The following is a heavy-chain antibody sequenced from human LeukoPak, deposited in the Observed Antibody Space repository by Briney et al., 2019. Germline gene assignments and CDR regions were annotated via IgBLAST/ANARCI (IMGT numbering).Heavy chain of an antibody. CDR1: GFSFGNSW. J-gene: IGHJ4*02. D-gene: IGHD1-26*01. CDR2: IKQDGNEK. V-gene: IGHV3-7*01. CDR3: AKSGGFFDT. Sequence: GGSLRLSCAASGFSFGNSWMTWVRQVPGKGLEWVANIKQDGNEKYYVDSMKGRSTISRDNAKNSLYLQMNSLRAEDTAVYYCAKSGGFFDTWGQGALVTVSS.